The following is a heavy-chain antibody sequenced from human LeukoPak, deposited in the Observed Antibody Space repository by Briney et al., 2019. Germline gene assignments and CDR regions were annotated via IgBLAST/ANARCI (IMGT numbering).Heavy chain of an antibody. CDR2: MNPNSGNT. Sequence: HRASVKVSCKASGYTFTTYDINWVRQATGQGLEWMGWMNPNSGNTGYAQDFQGRVTMTRDTSASTAYMELSSLRSEDTAVYYCARDRYSSSWLDWFDPWGQGTLVTVSS. J-gene: IGHJ5*02. D-gene: IGHD6-13*01. V-gene: IGHV1-8*01. CDR1: GYTFTTYD. CDR3: ARDRYSSSWLDWFDP.